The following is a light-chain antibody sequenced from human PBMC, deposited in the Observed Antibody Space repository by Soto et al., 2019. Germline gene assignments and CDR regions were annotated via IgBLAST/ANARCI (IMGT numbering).Light chain of an antibody. CDR3: SSYTTSSLYV. J-gene: IGLJ1*01. CDR2: DVS. Sequence: QSVLTQPASVSGSPGQSITISCSGTNSDVGGYNYVSWYQQHPGKAPKLMIYDVSYRPSGISNRFSGSKSDNTASLTISRLQAEDEADYYCSSYTTSSLYVFGTGTKVTV. CDR1: NSDVGGYNY. V-gene: IGLV2-14*01.